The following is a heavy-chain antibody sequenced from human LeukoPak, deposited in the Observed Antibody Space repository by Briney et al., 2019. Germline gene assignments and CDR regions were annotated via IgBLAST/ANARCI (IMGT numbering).Heavy chain of an antibody. CDR1: GFTFSSYA. V-gene: IGHV3-23*01. J-gene: IGHJ4*02. D-gene: IGHD3-3*01. Sequence: PSGGSLRLSCAASGFTFSSYAMSWVRQTPGKGLEWVSTISGSGASTYYADSVKGRFTVSRDNPKNTLHLQMKSLRAADTAVYYCAQIPFRSGDYHFDYWGQGTLLTVSS. CDR2: ISGSGAST. CDR3: AQIPFRSGDYHFDY.